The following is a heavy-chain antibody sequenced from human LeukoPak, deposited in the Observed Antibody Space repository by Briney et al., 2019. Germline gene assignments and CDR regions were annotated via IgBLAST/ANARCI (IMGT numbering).Heavy chain of an antibody. CDR1: GGTFNIYA. CDR3: ARVRSSWYQGYDY. J-gene: IGHJ4*02. V-gene: IGHV1-18*01. D-gene: IGHD6-13*01. CDR2: ISAYNGNT. Sequence: VASVKVSCKASGGTFNIYAISWVRQAPGHGLEWMGWISAYNGNTNYAQKFQGRVTMTRDTSISTAYMELSRLRSDDTAVYYCARVRSSWYQGYDYWGQGTLVTVSS.